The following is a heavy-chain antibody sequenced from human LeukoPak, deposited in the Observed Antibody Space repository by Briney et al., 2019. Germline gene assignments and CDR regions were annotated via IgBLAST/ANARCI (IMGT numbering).Heavy chain of an antibody. CDR1: GFTFSSYG. CDR2: IWYDGSNK. J-gene: IGHJ6*02. D-gene: IGHD3-10*01. V-gene: IGHV3-33*01. Sequence: GGSLRLSCAASGFTFSSYGMHWVRQAPGKGLEWVAVIWYDGSNKYYADSVKGRFTISRDNSKNTLYLQMNSLRAEDTAVYYCARDRPYGSGLQRYYYYGMDVWGQGATVTVSS. CDR3: ARDRPYGSGLQRYYYYGMDV.